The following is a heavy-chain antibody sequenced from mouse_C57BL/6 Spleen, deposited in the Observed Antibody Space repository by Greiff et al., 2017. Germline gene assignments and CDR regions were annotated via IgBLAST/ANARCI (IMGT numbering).Heavy chain of an antibody. V-gene: IGHV1-7*01. CDR1: GYTFTSYW. CDR3: AIAYSNYLYYAMDY. D-gene: IGHD2-5*01. Sequence: VQLQQSGAELAKPGASVKLSCKASGYTFTSYWMHWVKQRPGQGLEWIGYINPSSGYTKYNQKFKDKDTLTADKSSSTAYMQLSSLTYEDSAVYYCAIAYSNYLYYAMDYWGQGTSVTVSS. CDR2: INPSSGYT. J-gene: IGHJ4*01.